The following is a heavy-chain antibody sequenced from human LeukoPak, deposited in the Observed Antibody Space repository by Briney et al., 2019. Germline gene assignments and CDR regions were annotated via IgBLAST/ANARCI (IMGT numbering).Heavy chain of an antibody. CDR1: GSTFSSYA. CDR2: ISGSGGST. CDR3: AKKKYYYDSSGPYYFDY. V-gene: IGHV3-23*01. Sequence: QPGGSLRLSCAASGSTFSSYAMSWVRQAPGKGLEWVSAISGSGGSTYYADSVKGRFTISRDNSKNTLYLQMNSLRAEDTAVYYCAKKKYYYDSSGPYYFDYWGQGTLVTVSS. D-gene: IGHD3-22*01. J-gene: IGHJ4*02.